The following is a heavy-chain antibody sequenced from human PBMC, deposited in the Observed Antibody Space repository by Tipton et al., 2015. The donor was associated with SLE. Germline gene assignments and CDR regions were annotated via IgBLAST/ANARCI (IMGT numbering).Heavy chain of an antibody. CDR1: GGSISSNEW. CDR3: AAWGRYCSGDITCNWFDP. Sequence: GLVKPSGTLSLTCVVSGGSISSNEWWSWVRQSPGKGLEWIGEIDDAGRTNNNPSLRSRVTTSVDTSKNQFSLRLNSVTAADTAVYYCAAWGRYCSGDITCNWFDPWGQGILVTVSS. V-gene: IGHV4-4*02. J-gene: IGHJ5*02. CDR2: IDDAGRT. D-gene: IGHD2-15*01.